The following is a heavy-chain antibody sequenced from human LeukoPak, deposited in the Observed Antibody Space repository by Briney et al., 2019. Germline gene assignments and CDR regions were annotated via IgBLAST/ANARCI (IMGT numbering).Heavy chain of an antibody. V-gene: IGHV3-23*01. CDR2: LTGGGDFT. CDR3: AKRGNTISFFDP. CDR1: GFTFSNYA. Sequence: GSLRLSCGASGFTFSNYAMYGVGQAPGKGVEWVSGLTGGGDFTYYADSVKGRFTISRDNSNNTLYLEMNSLRADDTAVYYCAKRGNTISFFDPWGQGTLVTVSS. J-gene: IGHJ5*02. D-gene: IGHD1-1*01.